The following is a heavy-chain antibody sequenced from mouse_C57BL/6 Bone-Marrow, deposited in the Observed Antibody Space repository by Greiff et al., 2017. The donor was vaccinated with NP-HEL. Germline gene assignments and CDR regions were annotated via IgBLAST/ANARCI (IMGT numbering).Heavy chain of an antibody. Sequence: QVQLKQSGPELVKPGASVKISCKASGYAFSSSWMNWVKQRPGKGLEWIGRIYPGDGDTNYNGKFKGKATLTADKSSSTAYMQLSSLTSVYSAVYFCASPLIKYAMDYWGQGTSVTVSS. V-gene: IGHV1-82*01. J-gene: IGHJ4*01. CDR2: IYPGDGDT. CDR1: GYAFSSSW. CDR3: ASPLIKYAMDY.